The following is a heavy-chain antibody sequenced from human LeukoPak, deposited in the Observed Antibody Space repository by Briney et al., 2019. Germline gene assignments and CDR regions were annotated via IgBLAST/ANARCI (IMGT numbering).Heavy chain of an antibody. V-gene: IGHV4-31*03. CDR2: IYYSGST. Sequence: PSETLSLTCTVSGGSISSGGYYWSWIRQHPGKGLEWIGYIYYSGSTYYNPSLKSRVTISVDTSKNQFSLRLSSVTAADTAMYYCARHIPGKRAYDIWGQGTMVTVSS. D-gene: IGHD2-2*02. J-gene: IGHJ3*02. CDR3: ARHIPGKRAYDI. CDR1: GGSISSGGYY.